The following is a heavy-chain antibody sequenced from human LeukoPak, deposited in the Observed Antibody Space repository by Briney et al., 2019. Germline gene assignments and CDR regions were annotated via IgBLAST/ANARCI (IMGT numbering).Heavy chain of an antibody. Sequence: GGSLRLSCAASGFTFSSYGMHWVRQAPGKGLEWVAVISYDGSNKYYADSVKGRFTTSRDNSKNTLYLQMNSLRAEDTAVYYCAKDLSYGMDVWGQGTTVTVSS. CDR2: ISYDGSNK. V-gene: IGHV3-30*18. CDR3: AKDLSYGMDV. CDR1: GFTFSSYG. J-gene: IGHJ6*02. D-gene: IGHD2/OR15-2a*01.